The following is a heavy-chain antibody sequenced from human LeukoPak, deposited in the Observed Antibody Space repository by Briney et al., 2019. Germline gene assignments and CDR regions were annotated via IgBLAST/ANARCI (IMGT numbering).Heavy chain of an antibody. CDR2: IKQDGSEK. J-gene: IGHJ6*03. CDR1: GFTFSSYW. V-gene: IGHV3-7*01. CDR3: ARDGFYYYYMDV. Sequence: PGGSLRLSCTASGFTFSSYWMSWVRQAPGKGLEWVANIKQDGSEKYYVDSVKGRFTTSRDNAKNSLYLQMNSLRAEDTAVYYCARDGFYYYYMDVWGKGTTVTVSS.